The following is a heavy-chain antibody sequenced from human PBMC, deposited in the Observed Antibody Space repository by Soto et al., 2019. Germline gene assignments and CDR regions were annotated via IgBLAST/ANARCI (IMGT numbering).Heavy chain of an antibody. J-gene: IGHJ5*02. CDR1: GFTFRDHY. V-gene: IGHV3-11*01. D-gene: IGHD2-15*01. Sequence: GGSLRLSCAASGFTFRDHYMAWFRQAPGKGLEIVAHMSGSGSSEDYGDSVKGRFSIFRENSKNLLFLQMFFLRAEDTAVYYCTTDLWRIAVVVGSTGYFNPWGQGT. CDR3: TTDLWRIAVVVGSTGYFNP. CDR2: MSGSGSSE.